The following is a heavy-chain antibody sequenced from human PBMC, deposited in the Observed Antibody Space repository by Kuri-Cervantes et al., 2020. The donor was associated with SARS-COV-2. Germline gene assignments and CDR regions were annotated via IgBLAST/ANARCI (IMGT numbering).Heavy chain of an antibody. J-gene: IGHJ5*02. V-gene: IGHV1-18*01. CDR2: ISAYNGNT. Sequence: ASVKVSCKASGYTFTSYSISWVRQAPGQGLEWMGWISAYNGNTNYAQKLQGRVTMTTDTSTSTAYMELRSLRSDDTAVYYCAKWYHDYMWETWRYNYFDPWGPGTLVTVSS. CDR1: GYTFTSYS. CDR3: AKWYHDYMWETWRYNYFDP. D-gene: IGHD3-16*01.